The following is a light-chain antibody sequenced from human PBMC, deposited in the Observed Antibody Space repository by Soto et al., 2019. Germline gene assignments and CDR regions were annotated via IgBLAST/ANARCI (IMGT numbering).Light chain of an antibody. CDR3: QQYGTSPYT. CDR2: AAS. CDR1: QSISSNY. Sequence: EIVLTQSPATLSLSPGERATLSCGASQSISSNYLAWYQQKGGLAPRLLIYAASTRAAGIPDRFSGSGSGTDFTLTISRLEHEDFAVYYCQQYGTSPYTVGQGTKLEIK. V-gene: IGKV3D-20*01. J-gene: IGKJ2*01.